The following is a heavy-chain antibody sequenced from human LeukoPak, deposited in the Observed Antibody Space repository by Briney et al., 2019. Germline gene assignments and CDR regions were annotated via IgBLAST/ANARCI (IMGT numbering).Heavy chain of an antibody. CDR3: AKDHFSGIVVVPAAIQYYFDY. D-gene: IGHD2-2*02. V-gene: IGHV3-30*02. Sequence: PGGSLRLSCAASGFTFDDYGMHWVRQAPGKGLEWVAFIRYDGSNKYYADSVKGRFTISRDNSKNTLYLQMNSLRAEDTAVYYCAKDHFSGIVVVPAAIQYYFDYWGQGTLVTVSS. CDR2: IRYDGSNK. CDR1: GFTFDDYG. J-gene: IGHJ4*02.